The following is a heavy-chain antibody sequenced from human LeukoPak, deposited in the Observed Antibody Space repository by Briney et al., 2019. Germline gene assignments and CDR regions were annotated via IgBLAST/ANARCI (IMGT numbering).Heavy chain of an antibody. V-gene: IGHV1-24*01. D-gene: IGHD2-15*01. CDR2: FDPEGGET. CDR3: ATEYCSGGSCYPPLLNY. Sequence: GASVKVSCKVSGYTLTELSMHWVRQAPGKGLEWMGGFDPEGGETIYAQKFQGRVTMTEDTSTDTAYMELSSLRSEDTAVYYCATEYCSGGSCYPPLLNYWGQGTLVTVSS. J-gene: IGHJ4*02. CDR1: GYTLTELS.